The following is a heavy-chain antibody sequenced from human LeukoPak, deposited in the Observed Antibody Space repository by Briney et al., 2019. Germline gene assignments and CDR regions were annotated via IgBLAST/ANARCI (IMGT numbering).Heavy chain of an antibody. V-gene: IGHV1-2*04. J-gene: IGHJ6*02. Sequence: VASVKVSCKASGYTFTGYYMHWVRQAPGQGLEWMGWIDPNSGVTNYAQKFLGWVTMTRDTSVSTAYMELRRPRSDDTAVYYCARDGWGRSSNGDYYYHGRDVWGQGTTVTVSS. CDR3: ARDGWGRSSNGDYYYHGRDV. CDR1: GYTFTGYY. CDR2: IDPNSGVT. D-gene: IGHD6-13*01.